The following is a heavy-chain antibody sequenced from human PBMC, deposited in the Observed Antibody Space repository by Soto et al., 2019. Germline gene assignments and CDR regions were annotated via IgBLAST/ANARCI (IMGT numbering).Heavy chain of an antibody. V-gene: IGHV4-30-4*01. J-gene: IGHJ5*02. CDR2: IYYSGST. CDR1: GGSISSGDYY. CDR3: ARAAGISVVVTALNWFDP. Sequence: SETLSLTCTVSGGSISSGDYYWSWIRQPPGKGLEWIGYIYYSGSTYYNPSLKSRVTISVDTSKNQFSLKLSSVTAADTAVYYCARAAGISVVVTALNWFDPWGQGTLVTVSS. D-gene: IGHD2-21*02.